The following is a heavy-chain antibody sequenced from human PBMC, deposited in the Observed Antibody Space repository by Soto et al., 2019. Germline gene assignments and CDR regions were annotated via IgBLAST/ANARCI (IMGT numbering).Heavy chain of an antibody. J-gene: IGHJ4*02. CDR2: SSNSGTFT. CDR1: GFTFSDYY. D-gene: IGHD3-10*02. Sequence: GGSLRLSCEGSGFTFSDYYMSWIRQAPGRGLEWISYSSNSGTFTRYSDSVKGRFSISRDNTKNFLYLQMNSPRAEDTAVYYCARSGDNYNVLDYWGQGTPVTVSS. CDR3: ARSGDNYNVLDY. V-gene: IGHV3-11*06.